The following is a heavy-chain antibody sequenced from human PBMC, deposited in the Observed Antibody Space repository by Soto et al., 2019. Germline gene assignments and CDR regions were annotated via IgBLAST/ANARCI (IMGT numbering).Heavy chain of an antibody. Sequence: QVQLQESGPGLVKPSETLSLTCTVSGGSISSYYWSWIRQPPGKGLEWIGYIYYSGSTNYNPSLXSXVXIXXDTSKNQFSLKLSSVTAADTAVYYCASRWGDAFDIWGQGTMVTVSS. CDR2: IYYSGST. CDR3: ASRWGDAFDI. CDR1: GGSISSYY. J-gene: IGHJ3*02. D-gene: IGHD3-16*01. V-gene: IGHV4-59*08.